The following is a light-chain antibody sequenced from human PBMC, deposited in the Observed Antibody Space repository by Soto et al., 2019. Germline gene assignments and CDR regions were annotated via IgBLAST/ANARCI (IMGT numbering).Light chain of an antibody. CDR3: QQFDTSVT. Sequence: EIVLTQSPGSLSLSPGERATLSCRASQSVSSTLFAWYQQRPGQAPRLLMYGASSKATGIPERFSGSGSGTDFTLTISRLEPEVFAVYYCQQFDTSVTLGRGTKVEIK. CDR1: QSVSSTL. V-gene: IGKV3-20*01. J-gene: IGKJ1*01. CDR2: GAS.